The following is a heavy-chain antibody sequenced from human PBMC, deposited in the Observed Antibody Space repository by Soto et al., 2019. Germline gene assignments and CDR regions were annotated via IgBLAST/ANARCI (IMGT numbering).Heavy chain of an antibody. J-gene: IGHJ4*02. V-gene: IGHV3-11*06. CDR2: ISSSSDST. CDR3: ARGGVKGTTSRGQVYN. D-gene: IGHD1-7*01. CDR1: GFTFSDYY. Sequence: QVQVVESGGGLVKPGGSLRLSCPASGFTFSDYYMSWIRQAPGKGLEWVSFISSSSDSTKYADSVKGRFTISRDNAKTSLYLQLNSLRAEDTAVYYCARGGVKGTTSRGQVYNWGQGTLVTVSS.